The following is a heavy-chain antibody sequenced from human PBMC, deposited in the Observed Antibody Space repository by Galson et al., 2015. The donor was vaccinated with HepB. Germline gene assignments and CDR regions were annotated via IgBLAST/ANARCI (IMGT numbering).Heavy chain of an antibody. V-gene: IGHV5-10-1*01. CDR1: GYSFTTYW. J-gene: IGHJ2*01. CDR3: ARWVPLLSGGPHWYFDV. Sequence: QSGAEVKKPGESLRISCKGSGYSFTTYWINWVRQMPGKGLEWMGRIDPHDSYINLSPSFQGHVTISVDKSINTAYLQWSSLKASDTAMYYCARWVPLLSGGPHWYFDVWGRGTLVAVSS. D-gene: IGHD3-10*01. CDR2: IDPHDSYI.